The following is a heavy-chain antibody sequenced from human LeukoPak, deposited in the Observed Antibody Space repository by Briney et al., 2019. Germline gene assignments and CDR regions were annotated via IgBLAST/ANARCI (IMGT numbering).Heavy chain of an antibody. D-gene: IGHD3-22*01. J-gene: IGHJ3*02. CDR2: ISAYNGNT. CDR1: GYTFTSYG. V-gene: IGHV1-18*01. CDR3: ARDFVGFYYDSSGYYYGADAFDI. Sequence: ASVKVSCKASGYTFTSYGISWVRQAPGQGLEWMGWISAYNGNTNYAQKLQGRVTMTTDTSTSTAYMELRSLRSDDTAVYYCARDFVGFYYDSSGYYYGADAFDIWGQGTMVTVSS.